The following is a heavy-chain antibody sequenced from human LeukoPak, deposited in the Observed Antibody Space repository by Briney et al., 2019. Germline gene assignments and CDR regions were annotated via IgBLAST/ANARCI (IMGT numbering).Heavy chain of an antibody. CDR2: IYHSGST. CDR3: ARAGDSSGYYYYYYGMDA. CDR1: GGSISSSNW. D-gene: IGHD3-22*01. J-gene: IGHJ6*02. Sequence: PSETLSLTCAVSGGSISSSNWWSWVRQPPGKGLEWIGEIYHSGSTNYNPSLKSRVTISVDKSKNQFSLKLSSVTAADTAVYYCARAGDSSGYYYYYYGMDAWGQGTTVTVSS. V-gene: IGHV4-4*02.